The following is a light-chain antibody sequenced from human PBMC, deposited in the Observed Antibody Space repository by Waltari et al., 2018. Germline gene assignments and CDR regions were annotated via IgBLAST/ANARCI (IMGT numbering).Light chain of an antibody. CDR1: SPNIWHEY. V-gene: IGLV1-51*01. Sequence: QSVLTQPPSVSAAPGPRVTIPCSGGSPNIWHEYVSWYRQSPGTAPKSRIYDGGGRPSGIPGRFSGSKSGTSATLDITGLQAGDEADYYCGTWDSSLSGAVFGGGTHLTVL. J-gene: IGLJ7*01. CDR3: GTWDSSLSGAV. CDR2: DGG.